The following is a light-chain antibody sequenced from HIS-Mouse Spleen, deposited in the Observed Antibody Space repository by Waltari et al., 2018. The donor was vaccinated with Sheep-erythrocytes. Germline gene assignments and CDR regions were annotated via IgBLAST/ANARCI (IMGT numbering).Light chain of an antibody. Sequence: DIQMTQSPSSVSASVGDRVTITCRASPGISSWLAWYQQKPGKAPKPLIYSASSLLSGGPSRFSRSGSVTEFTITISSLQPEDFATYYCQQANRFPYAFGQVTKLEIK. CDR2: SAS. CDR1: PGISSW. V-gene: IGKV1-12*01. J-gene: IGKJ2*01. CDR3: QQANRFPYA.